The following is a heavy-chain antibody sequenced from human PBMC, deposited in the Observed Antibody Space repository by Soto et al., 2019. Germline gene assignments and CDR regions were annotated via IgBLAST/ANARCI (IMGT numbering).Heavy chain of an antibody. CDR2: IKQDGSEK. D-gene: IGHD2-15*01. J-gene: IGHJ3*02. Sequence: EVQLVESGGGLVQPGGSLRLSCAASGFTSSSYWMSWVRHAPAKGLAWVSNIKQDGSEKYYMDSVEGRFTISRDNANNLLYLQMNSLGAEETAVYYCAREAYCSGGSCYSLGAFDIWGQGTMVTVSS. CDR3: AREAYCSGGSCYSLGAFDI. V-gene: IGHV3-7*01. CDR1: GFTSSSYW.